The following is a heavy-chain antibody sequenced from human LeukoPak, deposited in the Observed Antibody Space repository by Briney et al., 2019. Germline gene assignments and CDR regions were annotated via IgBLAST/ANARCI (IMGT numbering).Heavy chain of an antibody. Sequence: CGSPILHFAGSGFPHRYYYMSWIRHAPGNGLESVSAISGSGGSTYYAHSVNGQFTISRDNSKCTLYLQMNSLRADDTAVYYCAKGGYGDYIWAFDIWGQGTMVTVSS. CDR3: AKGGYGDYIWAFDI. CDR1: GFPHRYYY. CDR2: ISGSGGST. V-gene: IGHV3-23*01. J-gene: IGHJ3*02. D-gene: IGHD4-17*01.